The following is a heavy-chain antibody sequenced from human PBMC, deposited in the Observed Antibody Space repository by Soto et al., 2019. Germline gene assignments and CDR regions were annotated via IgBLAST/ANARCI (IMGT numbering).Heavy chain of an antibody. V-gene: IGHV3-48*03. D-gene: IGHD3-10*01. CDR2: ISSSGSTI. Sequence: GGSLRLSCAASGFIFSSYEMSWVRQAPGKGLEWVSYISSSGSTIYYADSVKGRFTISRDNAKNSLYLQVNSLSAEDTAVYYCVRDQRESGAFDIWGQGTMVTVS. CDR3: VRDQRESGAFDI. J-gene: IGHJ3*02. CDR1: GFIFSSYE.